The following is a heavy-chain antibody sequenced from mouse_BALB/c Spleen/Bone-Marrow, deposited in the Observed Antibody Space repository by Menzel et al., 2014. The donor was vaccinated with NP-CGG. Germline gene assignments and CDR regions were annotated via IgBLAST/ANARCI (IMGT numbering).Heavy chain of an antibody. V-gene: IGHV2-5*01. CDR1: GFSLSSYG. D-gene: IGHD1-1*02. CDR2: IWRGGST. Sequence: VKVVDSGPGLVQPSQSLSITCTVSGFSLSSYGVHWVRQSPGKGLEWLGVIWRGGSTDYNAAFMSRLSITKDNSKSQVFFKMNSLQADDTAIYYCAKNGNWYFDVWGAGTTVTVSS. CDR3: AKNGNWYFDV. J-gene: IGHJ1*01.